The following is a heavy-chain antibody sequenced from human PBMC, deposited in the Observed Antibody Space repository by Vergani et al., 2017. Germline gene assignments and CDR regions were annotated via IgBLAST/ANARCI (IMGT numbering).Heavy chain of an antibody. CDR1: GFTFSHYS. J-gene: IGHJ2*01. V-gene: IGHV3-9*01. CDR2: INWNSDSI. CDR3: VKDIAASGNYWYFDL. D-gene: IGHD6-13*01. Sequence: EVQMVESWGGLVKPGGSLRLSCVASGFTFSHYSMNWVRQAPGKGLEWVSGINWNSDSIAYADSVKGRFTISRDNAKNSLYLQMNSLRAEDTALYYCVKDIAASGNYWYFDLWGRGTLVTVSS.